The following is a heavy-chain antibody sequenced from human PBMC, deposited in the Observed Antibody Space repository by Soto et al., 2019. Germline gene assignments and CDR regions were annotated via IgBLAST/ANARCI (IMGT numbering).Heavy chain of an antibody. J-gene: IGHJ3*02. CDR1: GFTFSSYA. CDR3: AREVRSPVPNKAFDI. D-gene: IGHD3-10*01. CDR2: ISYDGSNK. V-gene: IGHV3-30-3*01. Sequence: QVQLVESGGGVVQPGRSLRLSCAASGFTFSSYAMHWVRQAPGKGLEWVAVISYDGSNKYYADSVKGRFTISRDNSKNTLYLQMNSLRAEDTAVYYCAREVRSPVPNKAFDIWGQWTMVTVSS.